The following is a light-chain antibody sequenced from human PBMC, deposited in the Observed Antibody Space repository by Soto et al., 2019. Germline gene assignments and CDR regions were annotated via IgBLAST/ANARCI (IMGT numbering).Light chain of an antibody. CDR3: SSYTNINTRACV. J-gene: IGLJ1*01. V-gene: IGLV2-14*01. CDR1: SGDIGSYNR. CDR2: EVT. Sequence: QSVLTQPASVSGSPGQSITISCTGTSGDIGSYNRVSWYQQHPGKAPKLIIYEVTDRPSGVSNRFSGSKSGNTASLTISGLPAEDEAEYYCSSYTNINTRACVFGTGTKV.